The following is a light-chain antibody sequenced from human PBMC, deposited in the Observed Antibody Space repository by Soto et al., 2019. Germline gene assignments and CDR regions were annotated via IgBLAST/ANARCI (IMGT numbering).Light chain of an antibody. CDR2: DDD. J-gene: IGLJ1*01. V-gene: IGLV1-51*01. CDR3: GSWDSSLSAYV. Sequence: QSALTQPPSVSAAPGQRVTISCSGSSPNIGGNSVSWYQQLPGTAPKLLIYDDDKRPSGIPDRFSGSKSGTSATLGITGFQTGDEADHYCGSWDSSLSAYVFGTGTKVTVL. CDR1: SPNIGGNS.